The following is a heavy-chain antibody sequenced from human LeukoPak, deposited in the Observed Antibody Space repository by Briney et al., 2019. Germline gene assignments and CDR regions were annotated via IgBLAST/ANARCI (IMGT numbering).Heavy chain of an antibody. V-gene: IGHV4-34*01. CDR1: GGSFSGYY. D-gene: IGHD3-22*01. Sequence: SETLSLTCAVYGGSFSGYYWSWIRQPPGKGLEWIGEINHSGSTNYNPSLKSRVTISVDTSKNQFSLKLSSVTAADTAVYYCARVLLSSGYSTWGQETLVTVSS. CDR3: ARVLLSSGYST. J-gene: IGHJ5*02. CDR2: INHSGST.